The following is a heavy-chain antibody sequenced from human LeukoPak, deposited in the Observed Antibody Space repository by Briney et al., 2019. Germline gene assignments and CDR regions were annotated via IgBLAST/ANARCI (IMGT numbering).Heavy chain of an antibody. J-gene: IGHJ4*02. Sequence: PGGSLRLSCAASGFAFSNSWMGWVRQAPGRGLEWVANIAQDGNMQYYVDSVKGRFTISGDNAKNSLYLQMNSLRAEDTAVYYCARWRGSGKYFDSWGQGTLVTVSS. CDR2: IAQDGNMQ. V-gene: IGHV3-7*04. CDR3: ARWRGSGKYFDS. D-gene: IGHD3-10*01. CDR1: GFAFSNSW.